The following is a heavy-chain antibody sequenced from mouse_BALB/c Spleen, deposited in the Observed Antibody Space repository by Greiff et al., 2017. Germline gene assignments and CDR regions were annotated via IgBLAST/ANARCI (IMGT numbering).Heavy chain of an antibody. CDR1: GFAFSSYD. CDR3: ARHEHGNYVVDY. Sequence: EVKLVESGGGLVKPGGSLKLSCAASGFAFSSYDMSWVRQTPEKRLEWVAYISSGGGSTYYPDTVKGRFTISRDNAKNTLYLQMSSLKSEDTAMYYCARHEHGNYVVDYWGQGTSVTVSS. V-gene: IGHV5-12-1*01. D-gene: IGHD2-1*01. J-gene: IGHJ4*01. CDR2: ISSGGGST.